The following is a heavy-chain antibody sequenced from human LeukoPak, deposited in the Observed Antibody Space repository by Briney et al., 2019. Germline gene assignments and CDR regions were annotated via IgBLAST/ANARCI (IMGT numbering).Heavy chain of an antibody. V-gene: IGHV4-39*01. D-gene: IGHD2-2*01. CDR2: IYYSGNT. CDR1: GGSMSSSSYY. Sequence: SETLSLTCTVSGGSMSSSSYYWGWIRQPPGKGLEWIGSIYYSGNTYYNPSLKSRITISVDTSNNQFSLKLSSVTAADTAVYYCARQTYLGYCSSTSCYVLPFDDWGQGTLVTVSS. CDR3: ARQTYLGYCSSTSCYVLPFDD. J-gene: IGHJ4*02.